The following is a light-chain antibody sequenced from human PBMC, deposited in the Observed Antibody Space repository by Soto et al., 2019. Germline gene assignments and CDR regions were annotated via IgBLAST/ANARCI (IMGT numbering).Light chain of an antibody. J-gene: IGKJ1*01. CDR2: DAS. CDR1: QRINNW. Sequence: DIQMTQSPSTLSASVGDRVTITCRASQRINNWVAWYQQKPGKAPKVLVYDASTLESGVPSRFGGSGFWTEFTLTIDSLQPDDFATYYGQRYNAFSQTFGQGTKVEI. V-gene: IGKV1-5*01. CDR3: QRYNAFSQT.